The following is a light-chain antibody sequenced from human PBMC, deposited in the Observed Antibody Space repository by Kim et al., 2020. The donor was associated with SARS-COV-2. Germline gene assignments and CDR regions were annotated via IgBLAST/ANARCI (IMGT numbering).Light chain of an antibody. CDR1: RSNIGANA. CDR2: GTD. V-gene: IGLV1-44*01. CDR3: GAWADTLNGQGI. J-gene: IGLJ2*01. Sequence: TVTISCSGGRSNIGANAVPWYRQLPGMAPNPLIFGTDQRPSGVPDRFSGSKAGTSASPAISDLQPDDEGDSFCGAWADTLNGQGIFGGGTQLTVL.